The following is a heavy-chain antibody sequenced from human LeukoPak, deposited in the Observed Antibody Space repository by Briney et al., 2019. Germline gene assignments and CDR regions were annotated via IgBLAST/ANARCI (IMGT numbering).Heavy chain of an antibody. J-gene: IGHJ4*02. D-gene: IGHD3-22*01. V-gene: IGHV3-30*02. Sequence: GGSLRLSCVASGFMFNDYGMNWVRLAPGKGPEWITFIQFDGSVEYYADSVRGRFTVSRDNSKNTLFLQMDGLRDEDTGVYYCAKVLGFGYCSPCFDFGGQGTVVTVSS. CDR1: GFMFNDYG. CDR2: IQFDGSVE. CDR3: AKVLGFGYCSPCFDF.